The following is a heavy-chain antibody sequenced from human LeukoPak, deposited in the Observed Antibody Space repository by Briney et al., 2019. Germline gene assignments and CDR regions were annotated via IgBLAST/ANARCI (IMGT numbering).Heavy chain of an antibody. Sequence: SVKVSCKASGYTFTGYYMHWVRQAPGQGLEWMGGIIPIFGTANYAQKFQGRVTITAGESTSTAYMELSSLRSEDTAVYYCATRGYCSSTSCEAPIYYYYGMDVWGQGTTVTVSS. CDR2: IIPIFGTA. V-gene: IGHV1-69*13. CDR3: ATRGYCSSTSCEAPIYYYYGMDV. CDR1: GYTFTGYY. D-gene: IGHD2-2*01. J-gene: IGHJ6*02.